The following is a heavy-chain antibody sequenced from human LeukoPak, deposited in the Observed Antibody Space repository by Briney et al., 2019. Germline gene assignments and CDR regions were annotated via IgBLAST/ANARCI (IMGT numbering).Heavy chain of an antibody. V-gene: IGHV4-39*01. CDR2: IYYSGST. CDR1: GGSISSSSYY. Sequence: PSETLSLTCTVSGGSISSSSYYWGWIRQPPGKGLEWIGSIYYSGSTYYNPSLKSRVTISVDTSKNQFSLKLSSVTAADTAVYYCARGRPPFSLGRYPKDCSSTSCYGPRGDAFDIWGQGTMVTVSS. J-gene: IGHJ3*02. CDR3: ARGRPPFSLGRYPKDCSSTSCYGPRGDAFDI. D-gene: IGHD2-2*01.